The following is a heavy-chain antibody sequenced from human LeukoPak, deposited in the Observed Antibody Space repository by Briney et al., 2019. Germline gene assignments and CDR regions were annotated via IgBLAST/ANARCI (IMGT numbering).Heavy chain of an antibody. Sequence: ASVKVSCKTSGYTIATYSINWVRQAPGQGLEWMGWISGYSGSTNYAQKLQGRVTMTTDTSTTTAYMELRSLKSDDTAVYYCARGHSSGRDYYFDTWGQGTLVTVSS. V-gene: IGHV1-18*01. D-gene: IGHD6-19*01. CDR1: GYTIATYS. J-gene: IGHJ4*02. CDR2: ISGYSGST. CDR3: ARGHSSGRDYYFDT.